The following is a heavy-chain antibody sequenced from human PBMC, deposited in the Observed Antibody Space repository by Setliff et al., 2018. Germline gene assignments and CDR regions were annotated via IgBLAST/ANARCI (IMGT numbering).Heavy chain of an antibody. J-gene: IGHJ4*02. CDR2: VSVSGDNT. Sequence: GGSLRLSCAASGLTFNSYAMSWVRQAPGKGLEWVSTVSVSGDNTYYTDSVKGRFTTSRDNSKNTLSLQMSSLRTEDTAIYFCAGQGPIFGSGLIPGFDQWGQGTLVTVSS. V-gene: IGHV3-23*01. CDR3: AGQGPIFGSGLIPGFDQ. D-gene: IGHD3-3*01. CDR1: GLTFNSYA.